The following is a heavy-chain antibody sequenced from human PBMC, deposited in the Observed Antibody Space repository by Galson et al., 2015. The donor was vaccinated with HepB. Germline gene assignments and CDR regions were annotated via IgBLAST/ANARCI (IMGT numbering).Heavy chain of an antibody. D-gene: IGHD1-20*01. CDR2: INTNTGEP. V-gene: IGHV7-4-1*02. CDR3: ARVTSTHNFGRSRYSFYYYGMDV. J-gene: IGHJ6*04. Sequence: SVKVSCKASGYTFTNYAINWVRQAPGQGLEWMGWINTNTGEPTYAQAFTGRFVFSLDTSVTTAHLQISSLKPEDTAVYYCARVTSTHNFGRSRYSFYYYGMDVWGKGSTVTVSS. CDR1: GYTFTNYA.